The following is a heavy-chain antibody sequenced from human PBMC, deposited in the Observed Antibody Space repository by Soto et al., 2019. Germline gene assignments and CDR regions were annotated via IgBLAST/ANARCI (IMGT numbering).Heavy chain of an antibody. J-gene: IGHJ4*02. CDR1: GGSFSAYY. Sequence: QVQLQQWGAGLLKPSETLSLTCDVYGGSFSAYYWSRIRQPPGKGLEWIGEINHSGSTNYNPSLKSRVTISVDTSKNQFSLKLSSVTAADTAVYYCARSGHLFDYWGQGTLVTVSS. CDR2: INHSGST. CDR3: ARSGHLFDY. V-gene: IGHV4-34*01. D-gene: IGHD3-10*01.